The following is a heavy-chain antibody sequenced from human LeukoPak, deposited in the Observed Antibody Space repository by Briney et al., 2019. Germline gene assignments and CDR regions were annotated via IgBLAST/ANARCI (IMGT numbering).Heavy chain of an antibody. V-gene: IGHV1-18*01. CDR1: GYTFTSYG. D-gene: IGHD2-15*01. J-gene: IGHJ3*02. Sequence: GASVKVSCKASGYTFTSYGIRWVRQAPGQGLEWMGWISAYNGNTNSAQKIQGRVTMTTDTSTSTAYMELRSLRSDDTAVYYCARDWAGYCSGGSCYVYDAFDIWGQGTMVTVSS. CDR2: ISAYNGNT. CDR3: ARDWAGYCSGGSCYVYDAFDI.